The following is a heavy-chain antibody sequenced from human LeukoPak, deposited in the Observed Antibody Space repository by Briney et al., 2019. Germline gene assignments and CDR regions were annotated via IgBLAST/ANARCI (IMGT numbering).Heavy chain of an antibody. CDR3: ARDHLDIVPTIYSF. J-gene: IGHJ4*02. Sequence: ASVKVSCKASGYTFSDYYIHWVRQAPGQGLEWMGWISPHNGNTNYAQKFQGRVTLTTDTSANTAYLELRSLRSDDTALYYCARDHLDIVPTIYSFWGQGTLVTVSS. D-gene: IGHD5-12*01. CDR2: ISPHNGNT. CDR1: GYTFSDYY. V-gene: IGHV1-18*04.